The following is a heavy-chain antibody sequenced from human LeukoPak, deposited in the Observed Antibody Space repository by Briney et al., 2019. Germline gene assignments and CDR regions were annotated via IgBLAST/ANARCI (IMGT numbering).Heavy chain of an antibody. V-gene: IGHV1-2*02. CDR2: INPHSGGT. D-gene: IGHD2-21*02. Sequence: GASVTVSCKASGFTFTVYYIHWVRQAPGQGVEWMGYINPHSGGTSSPQKFQVRLTMTRDTSISASYMELSSLISDDTSMYYCVREGNELLSKNFDFWGQGTLVTVSS. CDR3: VREGNELLSKNFDF. CDR1: GFTFTVYY. J-gene: IGHJ4*02.